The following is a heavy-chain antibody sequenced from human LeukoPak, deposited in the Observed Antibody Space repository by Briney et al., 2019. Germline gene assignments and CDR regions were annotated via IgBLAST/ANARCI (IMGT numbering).Heavy chain of an antibody. V-gene: IGHV3-23*01. J-gene: IGHJ4*02. CDR2: ISRSGGNS. CDR3: AKAPVTTCSGAYCYPFDY. CDR1: GFTQNA. Sequence: GGSLRLSCEASGFTQNAMGWVCQAPGKGLEWVASISRSGGNSHYADSVKGRFTISRDSSKNTLYLQMNSLRAGDAAVYYCAKAPVTTCSGAYCYPFDYWSQGTLVTVSS. D-gene: IGHD2-15*01.